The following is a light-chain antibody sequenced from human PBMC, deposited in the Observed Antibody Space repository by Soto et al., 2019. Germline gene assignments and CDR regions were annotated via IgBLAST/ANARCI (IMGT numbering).Light chain of an antibody. V-gene: IGKV3-15*01. CDR3: QQYNDWPLT. Sequence: EIVLTQSPGTLSLSPGERATLSCRASQIVSSTYLAWFQQKPGQAPSLLIYGAFTRATGIPARFSGTGSGTEFTLTISSLQSEDFALYYCQQYNDWPLTFGQGTKVDIK. CDR1: QIVSSTY. J-gene: IGKJ1*01. CDR2: GAF.